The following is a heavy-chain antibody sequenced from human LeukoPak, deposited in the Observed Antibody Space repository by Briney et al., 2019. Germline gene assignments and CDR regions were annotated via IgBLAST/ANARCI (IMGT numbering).Heavy chain of an antibody. J-gene: IGHJ6*02. Sequence: GGSLRLSCAASGFTFSSYAMHWVRQAPGKGLEWVAVISYDGSNKYYADSVKGRFTISRDNSKNTLYLQMNSLRAEDTAVYYCARDGSDTAMAPYYYYGMDVWGQGTTVTVSS. CDR3: ARDGSDTAMAPYYYYGMDV. V-gene: IGHV3-30-3*01. CDR1: GFTFSSYA. CDR2: ISYDGSNK. D-gene: IGHD5-18*01.